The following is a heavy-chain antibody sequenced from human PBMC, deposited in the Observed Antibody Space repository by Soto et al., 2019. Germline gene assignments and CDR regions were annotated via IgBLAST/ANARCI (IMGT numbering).Heavy chain of an antibody. Sequence: QVQLQESGPGLVKPSETLSLTCTVSGGSISRYYWSWIRQPPGKGLEWIGYIYYSGSTNYNPSLKSRVTISVDTSKNQFSLKLSSVTAADTAVYYCARDGYGDPYYFDYWGQGTLVAVSS. CDR2: IYYSGST. J-gene: IGHJ4*02. CDR1: GGSISRYY. CDR3: ARDGYGDPYYFDY. D-gene: IGHD4-17*01. V-gene: IGHV4-59*01.